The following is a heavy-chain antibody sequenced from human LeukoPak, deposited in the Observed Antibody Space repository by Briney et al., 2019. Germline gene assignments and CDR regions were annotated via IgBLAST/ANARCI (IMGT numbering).Heavy chain of an antibody. CDR3: ARAPVQDLSFVGWFDS. V-gene: IGHV4-4*07. CDR1: GGSVGSDS. Sequence: SETLSLTCTVSGGSVGSDSWNWIRLPAGKGLEWIGHISASGTTNYSPSLFSRVTMSVDTSGNKFSLKLNSVTAADTAVYFCARAPVQDLSFVGWFDSWGQGALVIVSS. CDR2: ISASGTT. D-gene: IGHD1-26*01. J-gene: IGHJ5*01.